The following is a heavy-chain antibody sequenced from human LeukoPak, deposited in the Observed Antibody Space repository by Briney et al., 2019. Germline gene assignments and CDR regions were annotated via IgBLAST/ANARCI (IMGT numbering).Heavy chain of an antibody. V-gene: IGHV4-59*08. D-gene: IGHD6-13*01. CDR2: IYHSGST. CDR3: ARRIAASDAFDI. Sequence: SETLSLTCTVSGGSINTYYWSWIRQPPGKGLEWNAYIYHSGSTNYNSSLKSRVTISIDTSKNQFSLKLSSVTAADTAVYYCARRIAASDAFDIWGQGTMVTVSS. CDR1: GGSINTYY. J-gene: IGHJ3*02.